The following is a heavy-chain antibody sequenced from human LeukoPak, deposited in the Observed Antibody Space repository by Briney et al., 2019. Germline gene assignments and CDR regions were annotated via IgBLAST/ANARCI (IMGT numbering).Heavy chain of an antibody. J-gene: IGHJ6*02. D-gene: IGHD1-14*01. CDR2: MNPNSGNT. CDR3: ARSPRNYGMDV. Sequence: ASVKVSCKASGYTFTGYDINWVRQATGQGLEWMGWMNPNSGNTGYAQKFQGRVTITRNTSISTAYMELSSLRSEDTAVYYCARSPRNYGMDVWGQGTTVTVSS. CDR1: GYTFTGYD. V-gene: IGHV1-8*01.